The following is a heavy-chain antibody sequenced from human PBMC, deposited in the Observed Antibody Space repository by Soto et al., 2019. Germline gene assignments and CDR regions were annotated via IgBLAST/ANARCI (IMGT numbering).Heavy chain of an antibody. D-gene: IGHD2-2*01. Sequence: GGSLRLSCAASGFTFSGSAMHWVRQASGKGLEWVGRIRSKANSYATAYAASVKGRFTISRDDSKNTAYLQMNSLKTEDTAVYYCTRPYYSTSQYGDALDIWGQGTMVTVSS. V-gene: IGHV3-73*01. CDR2: IRSKANSYAT. CDR1: GFTFSGSA. CDR3: TRPYYSTSQYGDALDI. J-gene: IGHJ3*02.